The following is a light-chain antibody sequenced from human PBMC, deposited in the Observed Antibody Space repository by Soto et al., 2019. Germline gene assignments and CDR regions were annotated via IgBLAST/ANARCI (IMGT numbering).Light chain of an antibody. J-gene: IGLJ1*01. CDR3: QAWDSSTAGV. V-gene: IGLV3-1*01. Sequence: SYELTQPPSVSVSPGQTASITCSGDKLGDKYACWYQQKPGQSPVLVIYQNSKRPSGIPERFSGSNSGNTATLTLSGTQAMDEADYYCQAWDSSTAGVFGTGTKLTVL. CDR1: KLGDKY. CDR2: QNS.